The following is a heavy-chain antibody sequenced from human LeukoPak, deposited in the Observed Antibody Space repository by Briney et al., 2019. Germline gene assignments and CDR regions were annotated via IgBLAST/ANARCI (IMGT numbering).Heavy chain of an antibody. J-gene: IGHJ5*02. D-gene: IGHD3-10*01. CDR3: ARGLDTMVT. V-gene: IGHV4-34*01. Sequence: PSETLSLTCAVYGGSFSGYYWSWIRQPPGKGLEWIGEINHSGSTNYNPSLKSRVTISVDTSKNQFSLKLSSVTAADTAVYYCARGLDTMVTWGQGTLVTVSS. CDR2: INHSGST. CDR1: GGSFSGYY.